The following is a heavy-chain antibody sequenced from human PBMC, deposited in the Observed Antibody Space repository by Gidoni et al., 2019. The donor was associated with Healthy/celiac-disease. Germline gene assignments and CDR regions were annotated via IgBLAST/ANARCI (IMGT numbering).Heavy chain of an antibody. CDR2: IYYSGST. CDR3: ARQDIVVVPAALRYYYGMDV. Sequence: QVQLQESGPGLVKPSQTLSLTCTVSGGSISSGCYYWSWIRQHPGKGLEWIGYIYYSGSTYYNPSLKSRVTISVDTSKNQFSLKLSSVTAADTAVYYCARQDIVVVPAALRYYYGMDVWGQGTTVTVSS. V-gene: IGHV4-31*03. D-gene: IGHD2-2*02. CDR1: GGSISSGCYY. J-gene: IGHJ6*02.